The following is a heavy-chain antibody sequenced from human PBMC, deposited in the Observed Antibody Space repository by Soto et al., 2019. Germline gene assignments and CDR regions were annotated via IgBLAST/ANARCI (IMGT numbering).Heavy chain of an antibody. J-gene: IGHJ6*02. V-gene: IGHV1-3*01. Sequence: GASVKVSCKASGYTFTSYAMHWVRQAPGQRLEWMGWINAGNGNTKYSQKFQGRVAITRDTSASTAYMELSSLRSEDTAVYYCARDPGYTIVPPSYYHLYRMELWGQGTTVTVSS. D-gene: IGHD3-10*01. CDR3: ARDPGYTIVPPSYYHLYRMEL. CDR1: GYTFTSYA. CDR2: INAGNGNT.